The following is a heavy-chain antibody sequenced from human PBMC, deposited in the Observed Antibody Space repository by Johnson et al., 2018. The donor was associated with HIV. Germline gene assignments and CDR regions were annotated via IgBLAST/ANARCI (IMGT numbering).Heavy chain of an antibody. CDR3: AKDQWSSSWTNDAFDM. D-gene: IGHD6-13*01. CDR2: MWYDGSNK. J-gene: IGHJ3*02. Sequence: QEKLVESGGGVVQPGRSMRLSCAASGFTFSTYGMHWVRQAPGKGLEWVAVMWYDGSNKYYADSVKGRFTISRDNSKNTLYLQMKSLRAEDTAVYYCAKDQWSSSWTNDAFDMWGQGTTVTVSS. V-gene: IGHV3-33*06. CDR1: GFTFSTYG.